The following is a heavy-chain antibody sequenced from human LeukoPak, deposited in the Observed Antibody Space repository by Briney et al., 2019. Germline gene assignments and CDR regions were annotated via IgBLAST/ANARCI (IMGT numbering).Heavy chain of an antibody. CDR2: INHSGST. V-gene: IGHV4-34*01. J-gene: IGHJ4*02. CDR1: GGSFSGYY. D-gene: IGHD6-13*01. CDR3: ARVPRRGYSSLYYFDY. Sequence: PSETLSLTCAVYGGSFSGYYWSWIRQPPGKGLEWIGEINHSGSTNYNPSLKSRVTISVDTSKNQFSLKLSSVTAADTAVYYCARVPRRGYSSLYYFDYWGQGTLVTVSS.